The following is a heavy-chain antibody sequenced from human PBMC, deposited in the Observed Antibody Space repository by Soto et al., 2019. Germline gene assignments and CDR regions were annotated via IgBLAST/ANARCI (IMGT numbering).Heavy chain of an antibody. CDR1: GDRFTDYY. D-gene: IGHD5-12*01. CDR3: ARESGGATATLDYYYFYMDV. V-gene: IGHV1-2*04. J-gene: IGHJ6*03. Sequence: QVPLVKSGAEVKEPGASVTVSCRASGDRFTDYYMHWVRQAPGQGLEWMGWINPNSGVTKYAQKFQGWVTMTRDTSIRTVYMQLSRLGFDDTAIYYCARESGGATATLDYYYFYMDVWGTGTTVTVSS. CDR2: INPNSGVT.